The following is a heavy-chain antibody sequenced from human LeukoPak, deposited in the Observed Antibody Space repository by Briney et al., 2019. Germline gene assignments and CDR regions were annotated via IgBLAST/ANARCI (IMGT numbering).Heavy chain of an antibody. J-gene: IGHJ2*01. V-gene: IGHV3-7*01. CDR2: IGRDGSER. CDR1: GFTFSSYS. CDR3: ATPKQNGNSGSRWYHDL. Sequence: GGSLRLSCIASGFTFSSYSMTWVRQAPGKGLESLANIGRDGSERHYVDSVKGRFTISRDNARNSLYLQMNSLRAEDTAVYYCATPKQNGNSGSRWYHDLWGRGTMVTVSS. D-gene: IGHD4-23*01.